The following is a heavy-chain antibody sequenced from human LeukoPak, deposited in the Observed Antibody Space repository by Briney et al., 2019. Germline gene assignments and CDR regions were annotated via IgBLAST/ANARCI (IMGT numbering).Heavy chain of an antibody. Sequence: GGSLRLSCAASGFTFSSYAMSWVRQAPGKGLEWVSAISGSGGSTYYADSVKGRFTISRDNSKNTLYLQMNSPRAEDTAVYYCAKVKSKLAAAGYYFDYWGQGTLVTGSS. CDR2: ISGSGGST. CDR3: AKVKSKLAAAGYYFDY. V-gene: IGHV3-23*01. CDR1: GFTFSSYA. D-gene: IGHD6-13*01. J-gene: IGHJ4*02.